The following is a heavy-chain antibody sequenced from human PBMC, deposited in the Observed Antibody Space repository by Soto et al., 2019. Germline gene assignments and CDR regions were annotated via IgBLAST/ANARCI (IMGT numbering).Heavy chain of an antibody. V-gene: IGHV1-69*01. Sequence: QVQLVQSGAEVKKPGSSVKVSCKASGGTFSSYAISWVRQAPGQGLEWMGGIIPIFGTANYAQKFQGRVTITADESTSTAYMELSRLRSEDTAVYYCARGGIYCSSTSCYPEGWFDPWGQGTLVTVSS. CDR1: GGTFSSYA. CDR3: ARGGIYCSSTSCYPEGWFDP. J-gene: IGHJ5*02. D-gene: IGHD2-2*01. CDR2: IIPIFGTA.